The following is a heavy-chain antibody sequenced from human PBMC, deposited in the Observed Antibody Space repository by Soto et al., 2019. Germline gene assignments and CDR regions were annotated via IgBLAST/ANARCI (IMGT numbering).Heavy chain of an antibody. J-gene: IGHJ4*02. Sequence: SVKVSCKASRGTFSSYAISWVRQAPGQGLEWMGGIIPIFGTANYAQKFQGRVTITSDESTSTAYMELSSLRSEDTAVYYCARVPPRPGRWRYGPRDYWGQGTMVTFSS. CDR2: IIPIFGTA. CDR1: RGTFSSYA. CDR3: ARVPPRPGRWRYGPRDY. D-gene: IGHD3-10*01. V-gene: IGHV1-69*13.